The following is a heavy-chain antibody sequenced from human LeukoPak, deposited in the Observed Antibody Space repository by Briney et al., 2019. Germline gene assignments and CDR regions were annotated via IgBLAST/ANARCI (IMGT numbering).Heavy chain of an antibody. V-gene: IGHV3-74*01. CDR3: ARDRDYGGNSYAFDI. D-gene: IGHD4-23*01. J-gene: IGHJ3*02. Sequence: GGSLRLFCAASGFTFSSYWMHWVRQAPGKGLVWVSRINSDGSSTSYADSVKGRFTISRDNAKNPLYLQMNSLRAEDTAVYYCARDRDYGGNSYAFDIWGQGTMVTVSS. CDR2: INSDGSST. CDR1: GFTFSSYW.